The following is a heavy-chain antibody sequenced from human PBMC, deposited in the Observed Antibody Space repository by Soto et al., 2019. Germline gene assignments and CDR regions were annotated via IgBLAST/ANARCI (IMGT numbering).Heavy chain of an antibody. V-gene: IGHV3-23*01. CDR1: GFTFSSYA. D-gene: IGHD2-15*01. CDR2: ISGSGGST. CDR3: AKRDIVVVVAANWFDP. Sequence: GGSLRLSCAASGFTFSSYAMSWVRQAPGKGLEWVSAISGSGGSTYYADSVKGRFTISRDNSKNTLYLQMNSLRAEDTAVYYCAKRDIVVVVAANWFDPWGQGTMVTVSS. J-gene: IGHJ5*02.